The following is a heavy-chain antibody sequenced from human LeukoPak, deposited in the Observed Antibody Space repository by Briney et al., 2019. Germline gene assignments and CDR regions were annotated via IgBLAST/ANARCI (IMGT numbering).Heavy chain of an antibody. D-gene: IGHD6-19*01. CDR3: ARDLHHQWLVPGGSGDY. V-gene: IGHV4-59*02. J-gene: IGHJ4*02. Sequence: PSETLSLTCSVSGGSVSSYYWGWIRQPPGKGLEWIGYIYYNENTDYNPALKSRVTISVDTSKSQFSLRLSSVTAADTAVYYCARDLHHQWLVPGGSGDYWGQGTLVTVSS. CDR1: GGSVSSYY. CDR2: IYYNENT.